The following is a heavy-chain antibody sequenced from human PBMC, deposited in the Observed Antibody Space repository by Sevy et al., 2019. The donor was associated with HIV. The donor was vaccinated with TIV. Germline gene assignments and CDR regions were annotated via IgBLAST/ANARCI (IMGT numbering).Heavy chain of an antibody. J-gene: IGHJ4*01. Sequence: GGFLRLSCAASGFAFSSHAMHWVRQAPGKGLEWVAVISYEGTETFYAASVEGRFTISRDNSKNMLSLQINSLRPEDTATSFCARYGGYSIKWYPLYWGHGTLVTVSS. D-gene: IGHD6-13*01. CDR2: ISYEGTET. CDR1: GFAFSSHA. V-gene: IGHV3-30-3*01. CDR3: ARYGGYSIKWYPLY.